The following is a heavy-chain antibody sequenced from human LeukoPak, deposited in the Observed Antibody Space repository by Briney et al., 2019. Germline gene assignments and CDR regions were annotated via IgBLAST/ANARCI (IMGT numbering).Heavy chain of an antibody. V-gene: IGHV4-4*07. CDR3: ARVRGITSMAYFDY. D-gene: IGHD5-18*01. CDR2: IYTSGNT. CDR1: GASISNYY. Sequence: PSETLSLTCTVSGASISNYYWIWIRQPAGKGLEWIGLIYTSGNTNYNPSLKSRVTMSVDTSKNQFSLKLSSVTAADTAVYYCARVRGITSMAYFDYRGQGTLVTVSS. J-gene: IGHJ4*02.